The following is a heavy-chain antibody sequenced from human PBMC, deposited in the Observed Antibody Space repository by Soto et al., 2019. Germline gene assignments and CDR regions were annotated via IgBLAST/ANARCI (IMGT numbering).Heavy chain of an antibody. CDR2: IYYSGST. Sequence: SETLSLTCAVYGGSFSGYYWSWIRQPPGKGLEWIGYIYYSGSTNYNPSLKSRVTISVDTFKNQFSLKLSSVTAADTAVYCCARALYFDWLLFDYWGQGTLVTAPQ. J-gene: IGHJ4*02. D-gene: IGHD3-9*01. CDR1: GGSFSGYY. CDR3: ARALYFDWLLFDY. V-gene: IGHV4-34*11.